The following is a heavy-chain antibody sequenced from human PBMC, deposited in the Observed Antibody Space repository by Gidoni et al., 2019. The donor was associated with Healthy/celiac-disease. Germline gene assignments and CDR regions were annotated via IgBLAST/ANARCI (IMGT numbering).Heavy chain of an antibody. CDR1: GATFSSSA. CDR3: ARVAVRVDYDILTGYLNWFDP. CDR2: IIPIFGTA. V-gene: IGHV1-69*12. Sequence: QVQLVQSGAEVKKPGSSVKVSSKPSGATFSSSAIRGLRQAPGHGLEWMGGIIPIFGTANYAQKFQGRVTITADESTSTAYMELSSLRSEDTAVYYCARVAVRVDYDILTGYLNWFDPWGQGTLVTVSS. J-gene: IGHJ5*02. D-gene: IGHD3-9*01.